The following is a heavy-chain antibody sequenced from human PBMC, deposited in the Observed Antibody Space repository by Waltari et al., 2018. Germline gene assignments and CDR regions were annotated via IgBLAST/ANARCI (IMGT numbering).Heavy chain of an antibody. CDR3: ARPYGSGCYYYYYGMDV. Sequence: QVQLVQSGSELKKPGASVKVSCKASGYTFPSYAMNWVRQATGQGLEWMGWINTNTGNPTYAQGVTGRFVVSLDTSVSTAYLQISSLKAEDTAVYYCARPYGSGCYYYYYGMDVWGQGTTVTVSS. V-gene: IGHV7-4-1*02. CDR1: GYTFPSYA. D-gene: IGHD3-10*01. CDR2: INTNTGNP. J-gene: IGHJ6*02.